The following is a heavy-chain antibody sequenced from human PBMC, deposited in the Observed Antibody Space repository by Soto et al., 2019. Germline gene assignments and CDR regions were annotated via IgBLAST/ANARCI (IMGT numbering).Heavy chain of an antibody. J-gene: IGHJ5*02. CDR3: AHFEFNSCQFDP. CDR2: IYWDDDK. D-gene: IGHD2-2*01. Sequence: QITLKESGPALVKPTQTLTLTCSFSGFSLSTSGVGVGCIRQPPGKALEWLALIYWDDDKRYNPSLKRRLTNTKDTATSPVVLTITDMDPLHTATYFCAHFEFNSCQFDPRGQGTLVTVSS. V-gene: IGHV2-5*02. CDR1: GFSLSTSGVG.